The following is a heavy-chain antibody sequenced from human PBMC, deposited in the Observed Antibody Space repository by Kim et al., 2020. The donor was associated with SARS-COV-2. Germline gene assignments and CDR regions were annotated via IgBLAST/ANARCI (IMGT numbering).Heavy chain of an antibody. CDR2: ICGGGNK. CDR1: GFTFSSFG. Sequence: GGSLRLSCAASGFTFSSFGMPWVRQAPGKGLEWVSVICGGGNKYYSAYSKNRRTIFRDNNKNTMQLLLNNLRAADATAVYCSEKGCEYTPGLYF. D-gene: IGHD6-6*01. V-gene: IGHV3-23*01. CDR3: SEKGCEYTPGLYF. J-gene: IGHJ2*01.